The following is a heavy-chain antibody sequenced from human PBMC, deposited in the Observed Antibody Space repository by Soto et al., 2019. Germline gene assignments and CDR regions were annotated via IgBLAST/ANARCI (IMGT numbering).Heavy chain of an antibody. D-gene: IGHD1-1*01. V-gene: IGHV4-30-2*01. J-gene: IGHJ5*02. CDR2: IYHSGST. CDR3: ARDQLEGNWFDP. Sequence: QLQLQESGSGLVRPSQTLSLTCAVSGGSISSGGYSWNWIRQPPGKGLEWIGYIYHSGSTLYNPSLKSRVTLSVDKSKNQFSLKRSSVTAADTAVYYCARDQLEGNWFDPWGQGTLVTVSS. CDR1: GGSISSGGYS.